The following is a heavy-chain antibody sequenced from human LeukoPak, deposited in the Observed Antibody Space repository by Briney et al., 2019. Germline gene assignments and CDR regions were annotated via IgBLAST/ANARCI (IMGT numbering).Heavy chain of an antibody. CDR2: IHTSGST. CDR1: GGSISSGSYY. CDR3: ARDRRIVATMALDY. V-gene: IGHV4-61*02. D-gene: IGHD5-12*01. Sequence: SETLSLTCTVSGGSISSGSYYWSWIRQPAGKGLEWIGRIHTSGSTNYNPSLKSRVTISVDTSKNQFSLKLSSVTAADTAVYYCARDRRIVATMALDYWGQGTLVTVSS. J-gene: IGHJ4*02.